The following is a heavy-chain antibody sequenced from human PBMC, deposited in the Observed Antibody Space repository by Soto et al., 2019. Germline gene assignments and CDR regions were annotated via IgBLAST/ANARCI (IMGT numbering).Heavy chain of an antibody. Sequence: EVQLVESGGGLVQPGGSLRLSCAASGFTFSSYWMHWVRQAPGKGLVWVSRINSDGSSTTYADSVKGRFTISRDNAKNTLYLQMHSLRAEDTAVYYCARVETCSSTSCYSGFDYWGQGTLVTVSS. D-gene: IGHD2-2*01. V-gene: IGHV3-74*03. J-gene: IGHJ4*02. CDR3: ARVETCSSTSCYSGFDY. CDR1: GFTFSSYW. CDR2: INSDGSST.